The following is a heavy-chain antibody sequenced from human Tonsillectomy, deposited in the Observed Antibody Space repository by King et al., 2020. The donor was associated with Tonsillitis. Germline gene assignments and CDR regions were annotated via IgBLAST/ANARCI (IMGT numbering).Heavy chain of an antibody. CDR2: INHSGST. CDR3: ARGLIRVRGFMPLYY. D-gene: IGHD3-10*01. Sequence: VQLQQWGAGLLKPSETLSLTCAVYGGSFSGYYWSWIRQPPGKGLEWIGEINHSGSTNYNPSLKSRVTVSVDTSKNQFSLKLSSVTAADTAVSYCARGLIRVRGFMPLYYSGQGTLVTVSS. J-gene: IGHJ4*02. CDR1: GGSFSGYY. V-gene: IGHV4-34*01.